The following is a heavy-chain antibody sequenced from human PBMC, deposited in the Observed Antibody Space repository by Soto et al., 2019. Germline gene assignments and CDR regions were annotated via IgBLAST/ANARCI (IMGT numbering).Heavy chain of an antibody. Sequence: GGSLRLSCAASGFTFSSYGMHWVRQAPGKGLEWVAVISYDGSNKYYADSVKGRFTISRDNSKNTLYLQMNSLRAEDTAVYYCAKDQGRGRGSSDAFDIWGQGTMVTVSS. J-gene: IGHJ3*02. V-gene: IGHV3-30*18. D-gene: IGHD1-26*01. CDR3: AKDQGRGRGSSDAFDI. CDR1: GFTFSSYG. CDR2: ISYDGSNK.